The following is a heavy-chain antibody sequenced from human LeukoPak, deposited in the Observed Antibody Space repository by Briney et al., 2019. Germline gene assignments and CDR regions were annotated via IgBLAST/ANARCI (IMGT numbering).Heavy chain of an antibody. D-gene: IGHD3-10*01. CDR1: GFSFSSYA. CDR2: ISGDGTRT. Sequence: PGGSLRLSCAASGFSFSSYAMTWARQAPVKGLEWVSAISGDGTRTYYADSVKGRFTISRDNAKNSLYLQMNSLRAEDTALYYCAKDYGSGSYQYYYYGMDVWGQGTTVTVSS. V-gene: IGHV3-23*01. CDR3: AKDYGSGSYQYYYYGMDV. J-gene: IGHJ6*02.